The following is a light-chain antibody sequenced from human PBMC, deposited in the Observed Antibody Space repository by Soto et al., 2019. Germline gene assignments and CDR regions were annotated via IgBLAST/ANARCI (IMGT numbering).Light chain of an antibody. J-gene: IGKJ1*01. CDR2: DAS. V-gene: IGKV1-5*01. CDR1: QGISSW. CDR3: QPYNSYSEA. Sequence: DIQMTKSPSSLSASVGDRITITCRASQGISSWLAWYQQKPGKAPKLLIYDASSLESGVPSRFSGSGSGTEFTLTISSLQPDDFATYYCQPYNSYSEAFGQGTKVDIK.